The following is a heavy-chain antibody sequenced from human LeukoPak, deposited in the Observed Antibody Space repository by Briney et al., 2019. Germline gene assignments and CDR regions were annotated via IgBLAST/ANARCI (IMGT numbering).Heavy chain of an antibody. CDR3: ARGDGYNFFDH. J-gene: IGHJ4*02. V-gene: IGHV3-23*01. CDR1: GSTFSAFSAYT. Sequence: GGSLRLSCAASGSTFSAFSAYTMSWVRQAPGKGLEWVSAISGSGANTYYAHSVTGRFTISRDNSKNSVYLQMNSLRVEDTAVYYCARGDGYNFFDHWGQGTLVTVSS. CDR2: ISGSGANT. D-gene: IGHD5-24*01.